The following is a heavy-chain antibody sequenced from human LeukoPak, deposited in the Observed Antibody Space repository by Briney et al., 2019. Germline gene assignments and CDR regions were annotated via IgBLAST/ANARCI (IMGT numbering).Heavy chain of an antibody. Sequence: GRSLRLSCAASGFTFSSYGMHWVRQAPGKGLEWVAVISYDGSNKYCADSVKGRSAISRDNSKNTLYLQMNSLRAEDTAVYYCAKDQESSGWDYWGQGTLVTVSS. V-gene: IGHV3-30*18. CDR1: GFTFSSYG. CDR2: ISYDGSNK. D-gene: IGHD6-19*01. CDR3: AKDQESSGWDY. J-gene: IGHJ4*02.